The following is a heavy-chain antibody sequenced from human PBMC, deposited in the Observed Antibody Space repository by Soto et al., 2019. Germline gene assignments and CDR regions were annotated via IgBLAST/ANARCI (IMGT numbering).Heavy chain of an antibody. V-gene: IGHV3-23*01. J-gene: IGHJ4*02. CDR2: ITASGDST. Sequence: GGSLRLSCAASGFSFSGYAMSWVRQAPGKGLEWVSSITASGDSTYYADSVKGRFTISRDNSKNILYLQLNILRVDDTALYYCVEPGAYWTRWGQGTLVTVSS. CDR3: VEPGAYWTR. D-gene: IGHD1-1*01. CDR1: GFSFSGYA.